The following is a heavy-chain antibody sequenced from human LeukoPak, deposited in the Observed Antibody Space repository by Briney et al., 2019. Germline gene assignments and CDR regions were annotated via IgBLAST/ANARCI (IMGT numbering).Heavy chain of an antibody. J-gene: IGHJ4*02. CDR3: ARHLGGNSKGFDY. CDR1: GFTFGSYA. V-gene: IGHV3-23*01. Sequence: GGSLRLSCAASGFTFGSYAMIWVRQAPGKGLEWVSAIGASSGTTYYTDSVEGRLTISKDYSKNTLYLQMNSLRADDTAVYYCARHLGGNSKGFDYWGQGTLVTVSS. CDR2: IGASSGTT. D-gene: IGHD4-23*01.